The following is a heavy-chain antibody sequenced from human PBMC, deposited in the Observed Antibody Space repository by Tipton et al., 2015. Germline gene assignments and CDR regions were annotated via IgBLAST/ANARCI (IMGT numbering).Heavy chain of an antibody. V-gene: IGHV4-61*01. Sequence: TLSLTCAVSAYSISSDYYWNWIRQSPGKGLEWIGYIRNSRYTFYNPSLESRVTISVHTSKNQFSLKLISVAAADTAVYHCARDSFGYYSFDSWGPGTLVTVSS. D-gene: IGHD5-18*01. CDR1: AYSISSDYY. J-gene: IGHJ4*02. CDR2: IRNSRYT. CDR3: ARDSFGYYSFDS.